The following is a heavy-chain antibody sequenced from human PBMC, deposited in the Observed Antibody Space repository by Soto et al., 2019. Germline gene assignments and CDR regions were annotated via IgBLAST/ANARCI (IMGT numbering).Heavy chain of an antibody. J-gene: IGHJ6*02. V-gene: IGHV1-58*02. CDR3: AANYGSEDYYYYGMDV. CDR2: IVVGSGNT. D-gene: IGHD3-10*01. Sequence: SVKVSCKASGGTFSSYTISWVRQARGQRLEWIGWIVVGSGNTNYAQKFQERVTITRDMSTSTAYMELNSLRSEDTALYYCAANYGSEDYYYYGMDVWGQGTTVTVSS. CDR1: GGTFSSYT.